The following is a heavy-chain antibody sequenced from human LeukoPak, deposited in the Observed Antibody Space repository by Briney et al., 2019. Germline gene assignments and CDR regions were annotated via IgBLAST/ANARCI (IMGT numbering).Heavy chain of an antibody. CDR1: GFTFSDHY. Sequence: GGSLRLSCAASGFTFSDHYMSWVRQAPGKGLEWVSVIYSGGSTYYADSVKGRFTISRDNSKNTLYLQMNSLRAEDTAVYYCARDKANTYGMDVWGQGTTVTVSS. CDR3: ARDKANTYGMDV. CDR2: IYSGGST. V-gene: IGHV3-53*01. J-gene: IGHJ6*02.